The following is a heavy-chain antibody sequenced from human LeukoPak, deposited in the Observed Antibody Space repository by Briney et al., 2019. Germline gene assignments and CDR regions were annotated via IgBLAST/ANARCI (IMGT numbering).Heavy chain of an antibody. CDR2: ISWNSGSI. Sequence: GGSLRLSCAASGFTFSSYWMSWVRQAPGKGLEWVSGISWNSGSIGYADSVKGRFTISRDNAKNSLYLQMNSLRAEDMALYYCAKSSGYSSSWALDYWGQGTLVTVSS. CDR1: GFTFSSYW. J-gene: IGHJ4*02. D-gene: IGHD6-13*01. V-gene: IGHV3-9*03. CDR3: AKSSGYSSSWALDY.